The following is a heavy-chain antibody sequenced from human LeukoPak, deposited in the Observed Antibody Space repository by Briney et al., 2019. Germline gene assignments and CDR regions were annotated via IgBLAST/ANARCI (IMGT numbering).Heavy chain of an antibody. CDR3: AKSGATARYFDY. V-gene: IGHV3-30*18. Sequence: GRSLRLSCAASGFTFSSYGMHWVRQAPGKGLEWVAVISYDGSNKYYADSVKGRFTISRDNSKNTLYLQMNSLRAEDTAVYYCAKSGATARYFDYWGQGTLVTVSS. D-gene: IGHD1-26*01. CDR1: GFTFSSYG. J-gene: IGHJ4*02. CDR2: ISYDGSNK.